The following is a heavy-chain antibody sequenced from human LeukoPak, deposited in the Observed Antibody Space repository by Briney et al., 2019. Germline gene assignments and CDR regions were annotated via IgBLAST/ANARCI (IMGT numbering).Heavy chain of an antibody. J-gene: IGHJ5*02. Sequence: PSETLSLTCAVYGGSFGGYYWSWIRQPPGKGLEWVGEINHSGSTNYNPSLKSRVTISVDTSKNQFSLKLSSVTAADTAVYYCACCSGYGGPNWFDPWGQGTLVTVSS. CDR3: ACCSGYGGPNWFDP. CDR1: GGSFGGYY. CDR2: INHSGST. V-gene: IGHV4-34*01. D-gene: IGHD3-22*01.